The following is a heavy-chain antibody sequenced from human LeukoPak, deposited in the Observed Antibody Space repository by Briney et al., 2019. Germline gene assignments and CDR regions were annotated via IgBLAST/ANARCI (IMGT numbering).Heavy chain of an antibody. CDR1: GFSLSGYG. V-gene: IGHV3-30-3*01. J-gene: IGHJ4*02. D-gene: IGHD6-6*01. Sequence: PGGSLRLSCAASGFSLSGYGMHWVRQAPGKGLEWVAVISYDGSKKYYADSVKGRFTISRDNPKSTQYLEMNSLKAEDTAVYYCARVRAAHCYDYWGQGTLVTVSS. CDR2: ISYDGSKK. CDR3: ARVRAAHCYDY.